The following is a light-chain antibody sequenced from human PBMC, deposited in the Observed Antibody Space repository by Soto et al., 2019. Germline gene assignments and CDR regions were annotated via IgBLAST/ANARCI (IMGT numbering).Light chain of an antibody. Sequence: QSVLTQPPSVSGAPGQRVTITCTGSSSNIGGGYDVHWYQQLPGTAPKLLIYGNSNRPSGVPDRFSGSKSGTSASLAITGLQAEDEAEYYCQSYDSSLSGSKVFGTGTKLTVL. V-gene: IGLV1-40*01. CDR2: GNS. J-gene: IGLJ1*01. CDR3: QSYDSSLSGSKV. CDR1: SSNIGGGYD.